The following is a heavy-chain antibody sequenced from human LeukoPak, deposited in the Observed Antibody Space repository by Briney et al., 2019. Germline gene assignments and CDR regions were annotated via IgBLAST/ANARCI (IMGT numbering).Heavy chain of an antibody. V-gene: IGHV3-23*01. CDR1: GFTFSSYA. D-gene: IGHD2-2*01. CDR3: AKDELGYCSSTSCYHGMDV. J-gene: IGHJ6*02. CDR2: ISGSGGST. Sequence: GGSLRLSCAASGFTFSSYAMGWVRQAPGKGLEWVSAISGSGGSTYYADSVKGRFTISRDNSKNTLYLQMNSLRAEDTAVYYCAKDELGYCSSTSCYHGMDVWGQGTTVTVSS.